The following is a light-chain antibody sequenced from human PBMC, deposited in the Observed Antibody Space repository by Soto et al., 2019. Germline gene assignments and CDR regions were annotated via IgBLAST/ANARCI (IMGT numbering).Light chain of an antibody. CDR2: GAA. V-gene: IGKV3-20*01. Sequence: EIVLTQSPGTLSLSPGERATLSCRASQSVSSSYLAWYQQKPGQAPRLLIYGAASRATGIPDRFSGSGSGTDFTVTISSLEPEDFAVYYCQQYGSSPYTFGQVTKLEIK. CDR3: QQYGSSPYT. CDR1: QSVSSSY. J-gene: IGKJ2*01.